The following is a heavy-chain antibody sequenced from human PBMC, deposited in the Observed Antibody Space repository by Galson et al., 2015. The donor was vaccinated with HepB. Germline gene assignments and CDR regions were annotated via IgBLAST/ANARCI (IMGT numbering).Heavy chain of an antibody. CDR2: IRYDGSIK. D-gene: IGHD5-12*01. Sequence: SLRLSCAASGFTFSNYGMHWVRQAPGKGLEWVAYIRYDGSIKYYADSVKGRFTISRDNSKNTLYLQMNILRAEDTAVYYCARNTPSSGYHGLHYGGQGTLVTVSS. J-gene: IGHJ4*02. V-gene: IGHV3-30*02. CDR1: GFTFSNYG. CDR3: ARNTPSSGYHGLHY.